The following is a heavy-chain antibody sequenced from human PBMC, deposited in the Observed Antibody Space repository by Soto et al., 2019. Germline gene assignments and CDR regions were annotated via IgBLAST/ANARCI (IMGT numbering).Heavy chain of an antibody. CDR3: ASHMVRGVPFGY. CDR1: GGSISSYY. CDR2: IYYSGST. J-gene: IGHJ4*02. D-gene: IGHD3-10*01. Sequence: SETLSLTCTVSGGSISSYYWSWIRQPPGKGLEWIGYIYYSGSTNYNPSLKSRVTISVDTSKNQFSLKLSSVTAADTAVYYCASHMVRGVPFGYWGQGTLVTVSS. V-gene: IGHV4-59*08.